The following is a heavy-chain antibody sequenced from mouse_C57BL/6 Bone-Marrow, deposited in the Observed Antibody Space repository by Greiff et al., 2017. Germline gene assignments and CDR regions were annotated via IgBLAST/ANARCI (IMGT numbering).Heavy chain of an antibody. J-gene: IGHJ2*01. CDR2: ISSGGSYT. V-gene: IGHV5-6*01. CDR1: GFTFSSYG. D-gene: IGHD1-1*01. Sequence: EVKVVESGADLVKPGGSLKLSCAASGFTFSSYGMSWVSQIPEKRLEWVATISSGGSYTYYPDSVKGRFTISRDNAKSTVYLQMSSLKSEDTSSYYGAYRGYGPYYFDYWGQGTTLTVSS. CDR3: AYRGYGPYYFDY.